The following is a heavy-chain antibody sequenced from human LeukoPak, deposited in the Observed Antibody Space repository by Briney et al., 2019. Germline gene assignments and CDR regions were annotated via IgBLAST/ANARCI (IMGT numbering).Heavy chain of an antibody. J-gene: IGHJ4*02. CDR1: GFTFSSYG. V-gene: IGHV3-30*02. Sequence: GGSLRLSCAASGFTFSSYGMNWARQAPGKGLEWVAFIRDGSNKYYADSVKGRFTISRDNFKNTLYLQMNSLRVEDTAVYYCAKDWGVYFDYWGQGTLDTVSS. D-gene: IGHD3-16*01. CDR2: IRDGSNK. CDR3: AKDWGVYFDY.